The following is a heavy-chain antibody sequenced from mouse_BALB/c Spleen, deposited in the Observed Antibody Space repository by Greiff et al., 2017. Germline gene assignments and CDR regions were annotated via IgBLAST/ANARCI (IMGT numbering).Heavy chain of an antibody. CDR3: AREGYRTGAMDY. Sequence: EVKLMESGGGLVQPGGSRKLSCAASGFTFSDYGMAWVRQAPGKGPEWVAFISNLAYSIYYADTVTGRFTISRENAKNTLYLEMSSLRSEDTAMYYCAREGYRTGAMDYWGQGTSVTVSS. CDR2: ISNLAYSI. V-gene: IGHV5-15*02. CDR1: GFTFSDYG. D-gene: IGHD2-14*01. J-gene: IGHJ4*01.